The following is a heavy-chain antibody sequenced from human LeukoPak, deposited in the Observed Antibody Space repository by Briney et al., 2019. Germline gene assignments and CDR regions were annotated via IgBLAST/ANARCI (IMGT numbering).Heavy chain of an antibody. CDR1: GGSISSYY. D-gene: IGHD2-2*01. J-gene: IGHJ6*04. Sequence: PSEPLSLTCTVSGGSISSYYWSWIRQPPGKGLEWIGYIYYSGSTNYNPSLKSLVTISVDTSKNHFSLKLSSVTAADSAVYYWARDGVVPAALIGSYYHYGMDVWGNGTTVTVSS. CDR2: IYYSGST. CDR3: ARDGVVPAALIGSYYHYGMDV. V-gene: IGHV4-59*01.